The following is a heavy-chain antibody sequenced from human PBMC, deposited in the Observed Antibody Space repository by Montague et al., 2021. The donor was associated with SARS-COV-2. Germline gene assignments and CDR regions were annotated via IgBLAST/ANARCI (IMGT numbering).Heavy chain of an antibody. V-gene: IGHV2-70*01. CDR2: IDWDDDK. CDR1: GFSLSTSGMC. CDR3: ARIPSLRYFDCSIISSQLPGYYSYYGMDV. D-gene: IGHD3-9*01. J-gene: IGHJ6*02. Sequence: VKPTQTLTLTCTFSGFSLSTSGMCVSWIRKPPGKALEWLALIDWDDDKYYSTSLKTRLTISKDTSKNQVVLTMTNMDPVDTATYYCARIPSLRYFDCSIISSQLPGYYSYYGMDVWGQGTTVTVSS.